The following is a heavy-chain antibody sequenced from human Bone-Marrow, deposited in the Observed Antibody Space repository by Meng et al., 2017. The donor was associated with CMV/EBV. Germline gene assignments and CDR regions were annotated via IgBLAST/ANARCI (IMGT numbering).Heavy chain of an antibody. D-gene: IGHD7-27*01. V-gene: IGHV1-2*02. CDR3: ALGGRAIGGLAGFDP. CDR2: INPNGGAT. Sequence: YGDTFTGYYIHWVRQAPGQGLEWMGWINPNGGATNYLQKFQGRVTMTRDTSVNTVYMELRRLASDDTAVYYCALGGRAIGGLAGFDPWGQGTLVTVSS. CDR1: GDTFTGYY. J-gene: IGHJ5*02.